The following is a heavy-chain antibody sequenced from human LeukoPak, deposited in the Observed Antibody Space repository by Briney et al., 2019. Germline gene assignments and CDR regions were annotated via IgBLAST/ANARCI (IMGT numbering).Heavy chain of an antibody. V-gene: IGHV4-4*07. CDR1: GGSISSHY. J-gene: IGHJ4*02. Sequence: PSETLSLTCTVSGGSISSHYWGWIRQPAGKGLEYIGRVYPTGSTNDNPSLKGRVAMSVDTSKNQFSLRLNSVTAADTAVYYCAREYCTTTICYPSGGHYDSWGQGTLVTVSS. CDR2: VYPTGST. D-gene: IGHD2-2*01. CDR3: AREYCTTTICYPSGGHYDS.